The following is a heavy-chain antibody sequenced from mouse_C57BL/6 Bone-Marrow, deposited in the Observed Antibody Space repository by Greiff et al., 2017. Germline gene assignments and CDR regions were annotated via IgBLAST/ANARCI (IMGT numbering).Heavy chain of an antibody. V-gene: IGHV1-64*01. D-gene: IGHD2-1*01. CDR3: ARAPFYYGNSAWFAY. CDR2: IHPNSGST. Sequence: VQLQQPGAELVKPGASVKLSCKASGYTFTSYWMHWVKQRPGQGLEWIGMIHPNSGSTNYNEKFKSKATLTVDKSSSTAYMRHSSLTSEDSAVYYCARAPFYYGNSAWFAYWGQGTLVTVSA. J-gene: IGHJ3*01. CDR1: GYTFTSYW.